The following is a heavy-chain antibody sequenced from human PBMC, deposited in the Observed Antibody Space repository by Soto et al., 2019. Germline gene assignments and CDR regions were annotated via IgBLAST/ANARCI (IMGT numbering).Heavy chain of an antibody. CDR1: GFTLSSYW. Sequence: EVQLVESGGGLVQPGGSLRLSCAASGFTLSSYWMHWVRQAPGKGLVWVSRSNSDGSTTSYADSVRGRFAISRDNAKNTLYLQMNSLRAEDTAVYYCARYLSASTRHFDVWGQGTMVTVSS. CDR3: ARYLSASTRHFDV. V-gene: IGHV3-74*01. J-gene: IGHJ3*01. CDR2: SNSDGSTT. D-gene: IGHD1-1*01.